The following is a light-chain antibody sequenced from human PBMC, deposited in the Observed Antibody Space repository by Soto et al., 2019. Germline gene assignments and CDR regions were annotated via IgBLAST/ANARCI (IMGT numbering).Light chain of an antibody. CDR1: QSVSSY. V-gene: IGKV3-11*01. CDR2: DAS. J-gene: IGKJ5*01. CDR3: QQRSNWPIT. Sequence: ETVLTQSPATLSLSPGERATLXCRAGQSVSSYLAWYQQKPGQAPRLLIYDASSRATGIPARFSGSGSGTDFTLTISSLEPEDFAVYYCQQRSNWPITFGQGTRLEIK.